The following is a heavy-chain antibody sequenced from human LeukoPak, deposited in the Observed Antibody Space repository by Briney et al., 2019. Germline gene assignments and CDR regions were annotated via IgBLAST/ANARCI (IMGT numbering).Heavy chain of an antibody. CDR1: GYSISSGYY. V-gene: IGHV4-38-2*02. CDR2: IYHSGST. Sequence: SETLSLTCTVSGYSISSGYYWGWIRQPPGKGLEWIGSIYHSGSTYYNQSLKSRVTISIDTSKNQFSLKLSSVTAADTAVYYCAREGARTWTNYETCFDYWGQGTLVTVSS. CDR3: AREGARTWTNYETCFDY. J-gene: IGHJ4*02. D-gene: IGHD3-16*01.